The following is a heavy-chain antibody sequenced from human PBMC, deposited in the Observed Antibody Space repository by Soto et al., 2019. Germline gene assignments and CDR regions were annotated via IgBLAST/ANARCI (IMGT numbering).Heavy chain of an antibody. D-gene: IGHD4-4*01. CDR1: GFTFSSYW. V-gene: IGHV3-74*01. CDR3: ARGLPNYIPFDS. J-gene: IGHJ4*02. Sequence: EVQLVESGGGLVQPGESLRLSCAASGFTFSSYWMHWIRQAPGKGLVWVSRVSSDGSSTVYANSVKGRLTISRDNAKNTLYLQMNSLSDEDTAVYYCARGLPNYIPFDSWGQGTLVNVSS. CDR2: VSSDGSST.